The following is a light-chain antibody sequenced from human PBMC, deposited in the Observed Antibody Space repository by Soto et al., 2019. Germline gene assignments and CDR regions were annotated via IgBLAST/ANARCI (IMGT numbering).Light chain of an antibody. CDR1: SSDVGGYNY. V-gene: IGLV2-11*01. J-gene: IGLJ1*01. Sequence: QSVLTQPRSVSGSPGQSFTISCTGTSSDVGGYNYVSWYQQHPGKAPKLMIYDVSKRPSGVPDRFSGSKSGNTASLTISGLQAEDEADYYCCSYAGSYTHYVFGTGTKVTVL. CDR2: DVS. CDR3: CSYAGSYTHYV.